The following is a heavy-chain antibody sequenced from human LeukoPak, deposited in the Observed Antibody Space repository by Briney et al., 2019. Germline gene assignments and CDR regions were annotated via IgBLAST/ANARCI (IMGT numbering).Heavy chain of an antibody. CDR1: GFIFSSYW. D-gene: IGHD6-13*01. Sequence: RAGGSLRLSCAASGFIFSSYWMSWVRQAPGKGLEWVANIKQDGSEKYYADSVKGRFTISRDNFKNMLYLQMNSLRAEDTAVYYCAKSGGLAAAGLGYWGQGTLVTVSS. CDR3: AKSGGLAAAGLGY. V-gene: IGHV3-7*01. J-gene: IGHJ4*02. CDR2: IKQDGSEK.